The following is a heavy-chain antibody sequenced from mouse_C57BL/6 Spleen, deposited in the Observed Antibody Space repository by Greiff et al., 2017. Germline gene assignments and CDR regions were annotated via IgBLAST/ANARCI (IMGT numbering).Heavy chain of an antibody. D-gene: IGHD2-3*01. CDR3: TRDHDGAWFAY. CDR1: GFTFSSYA. CDR2: ISSGGDYI. J-gene: IGHJ3*01. Sequence: EVQRVESGEGLVKPGGSLKLSCAASGFTFSSYAMSWVRQTPEKRLEWVAYISSGGDYIYYADTVKGRFTISRDNARNTLYLQMSSLKSEDTTMYYCTRDHDGAWFAYWGQGTLVTVSA. V-gene: IGHV5-9-1*02.